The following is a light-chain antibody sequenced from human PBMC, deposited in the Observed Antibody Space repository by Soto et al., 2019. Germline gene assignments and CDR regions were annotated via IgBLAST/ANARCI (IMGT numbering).Light chain of an antibody. Sequence: QAVLTQPPSVSAAPGQKVTISCSGSSSNIGNNYVSWYQQFPGTAPKLLICDTNQRPSGIPDRFSGSKSGTSATLAITGLQAGDEADYYCGAWDSSLGAEVFGGGTKLTVL. CDR2: DTN. CDR3: GAWDSSLGAEV. CDR1: SSNIGNNY. V-gene: IGLV1-51*01. J-gene: IGLJ2*01.